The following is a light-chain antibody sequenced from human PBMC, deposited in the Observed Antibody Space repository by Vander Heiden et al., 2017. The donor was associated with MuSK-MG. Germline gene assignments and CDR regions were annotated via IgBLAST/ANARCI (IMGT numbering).Light chain of an antibody. CDR2: DAS. CDR3: QQDDNLLP. J-gene: IGKJ4*01. Sequence: DIQMTQSPSSLSASVGDRVTITCQASQDISNYLNWYQQKPGKAPKLLIYDASNLETGVPSRFSGSGSGTDFTVTISSLQPEDIATYYCQQDDNLLPFGGGTKVEIK. CDR1: QDISNY. V-gene: IGKV1-33*01.